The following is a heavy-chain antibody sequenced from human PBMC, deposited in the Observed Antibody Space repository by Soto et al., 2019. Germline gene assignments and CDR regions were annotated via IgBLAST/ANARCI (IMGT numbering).Heavy chain of an antibody. J-gene: IGHJ4*02. CDR3: ARDAISYYYGSGSYL. CDR1: GYTFTSYG. D-gene: IGHD3-10*01. V-gene: IGHV1-18*01. Sequence: ASVKVSCKASGYTFTSYGISWVRQAPGQGLEWMGWISAYNGNTNYAQKLQGRVTMTTDTSTSTAYMELRSLRSDDTAVYYCARDAISYYYGSGSYLWGQGTLVTVSS. CDR2: ISAYNGNT.